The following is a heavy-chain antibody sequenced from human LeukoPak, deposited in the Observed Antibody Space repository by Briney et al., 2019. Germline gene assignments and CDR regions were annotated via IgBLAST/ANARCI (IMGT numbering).Heavy chain of an antibody. CDR3: ARFRNVLRFLEWFLDFDY. D-gene: IGHD3-3*01. V-gene: IGHV3-7*01. J-gene: IGHJ4*02. CDR1: GFTFSSYW. Sequence: PGGSLRLSCAASGFTFSSYWMSWVRQAPGKGLEWVANIKQDGSEKYYVDSVKGRFTISRDNAKNSLYLQMNSLRAEDTAVYYCARFRNVLRFLEWFLDFDYWGQGTLVTVSS. CDR2: IKQDGSEK.